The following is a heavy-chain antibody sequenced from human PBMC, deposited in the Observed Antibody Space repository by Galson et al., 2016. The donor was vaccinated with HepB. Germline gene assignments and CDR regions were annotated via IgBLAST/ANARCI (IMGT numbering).Heavy chain of an antibody. CDR2: ISSGGTGT. CDR3: AKELEVSAYHVVDL. Sequence: SLRLSCAASGVIFTSYAMSWVRQAPGKGLEWVSPISSGGTGTYYADSVKGRFTISRDDSKNTVYLQMDSRRPEDTAEYYCAKELEVSAYHVVDLWGMGTLVTVSS. D-gene: IGHD5-12*01. CDR1: GVIFTSYA. V-gene: IGHV3-23*01. J-gene: IGHJ5*02.